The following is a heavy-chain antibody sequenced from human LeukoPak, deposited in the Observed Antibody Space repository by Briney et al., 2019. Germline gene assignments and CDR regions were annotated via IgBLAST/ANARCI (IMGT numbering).Heavy chain of an antibody. CDR3: ARDKTTVTYAGDAFDI. CDR2: ISSSSSYI. D-gene: IGHD4-17*01. V-gene: IGHV3-21*01. J-gene: IGHJ3*02. CDR1: GFTFSSYS. Sequence: GGSLRLSCAASGFTFSSYSMNWVRQAPGKGLEWVSSISSSSSYIYYADSVKGRFTISRDNAKNSLYLQMNSLRAEDTAVYYCARDKTTVTYAGDAFDIWGQGTMVTVSS.